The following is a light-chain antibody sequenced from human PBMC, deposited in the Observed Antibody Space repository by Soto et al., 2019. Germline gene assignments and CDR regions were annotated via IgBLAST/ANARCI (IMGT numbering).Light chain of an antibody. Sequence: DIQMTQSPSSVSASVGDTVAFTCRASQPISTWLAWYQQKSGKAPNLLIYGASSLQSGVPSRFSGSGSGTDFTLTIGSLQPEDFATYFCQQAHSFPYTFGQGAKLEIK. V-gene: IGKV1-12*01. CDR2: GAS. CDR1: QPISTW. CDR3: QQAHSFPYT. J-gene: IGKJ2*01.